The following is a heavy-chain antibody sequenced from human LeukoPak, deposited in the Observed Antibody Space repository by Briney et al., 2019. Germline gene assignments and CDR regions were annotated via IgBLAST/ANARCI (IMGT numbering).Heavy chain of an antibody. Sequence: PSGTLPLTCAVSGGSISSSNWWSWVRQPPGKGLEWIGEIYHSGSTNYNPSLKSRVTISVDKSKNQFSLKLSSVTAADTAAYYCARTDSQQLTSDYWGQGTLVTVSS. V-gene: IGHV4-4*02. J-gene: IGHJ4*02. CDR3: ARTDSQQLTSDY. CDR2: IYHSGST. D-gene: IGHD6-13*01. CDR1: GGSISSSNW.